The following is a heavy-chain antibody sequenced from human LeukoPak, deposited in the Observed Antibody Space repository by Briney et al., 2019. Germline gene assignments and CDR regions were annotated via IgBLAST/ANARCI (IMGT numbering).Heavy chain of an antibody. CDR2: ISWNSGSI. D-gene: IGHD1-26*01. CDR3: AKSLEWELLHDAFDI. Sequence: PGGSLRLSCAASGFTFDDYAMHWVRQAPGKGLEWVSGISWNSGSIGYADSVKGRFTISRDNAKNSLYLQMNSLRAEDTALYYCAKSLEWELLHDAFDIWGQGTMVTVSS. V-gene: IGHV3-9*01. J-gene: IGHJ3*02. CDR1: GFTFDDYA.